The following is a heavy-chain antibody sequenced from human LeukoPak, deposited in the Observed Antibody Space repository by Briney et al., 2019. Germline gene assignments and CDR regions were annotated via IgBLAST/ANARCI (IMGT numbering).Heavy chain of an antibody. Sequence: SETLSLTCTVSGGSISSYYWSWIRQPPGKGLEWIGYIYYSGSTNYNPSLKSRVTISVDTSKNQFSLKLSSVTAADTAVYYCARRRSGYSYGLWGQGTLVTVSS. CDR1: GGSISSYY. D-gene: IGHD5-18*01. J-gene: IGHJ4*02. V-gene: IGHV4-59*08. CDR3: ARRRSGYSYGL. CDR2: IYYSGST.